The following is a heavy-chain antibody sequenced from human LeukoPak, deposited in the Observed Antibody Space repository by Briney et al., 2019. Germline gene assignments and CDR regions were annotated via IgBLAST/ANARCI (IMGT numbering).Heavy chain of an antibody. J-gene: IGHJ4*02. CDR2: IYHSGST. CDR1: GGSISSSNW. D-gene: IGHD3-22*01. V-gene: IGHV4-4*02. Sequence: KPSGTLSLTCAVSGGSISSSNWWSWVRQPPGKGLEGIGEIYHSGSTNYNPSLKTRGTISVDKSKNQFSLKLSSVTAADTAVYYCARYYYDSSGRKGFDYWGQGTLVTVSS. CDR3: ARYYYDSSGRKGFDY.